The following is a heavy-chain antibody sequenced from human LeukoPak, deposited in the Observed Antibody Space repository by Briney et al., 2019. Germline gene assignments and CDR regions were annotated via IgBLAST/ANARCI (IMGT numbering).Heavy chain of an antibody. J-gene: IGHJ4*02. Sequence: KPSETLSLTCTVSGGSISSSSYYWGWIRQPPGKGLEWIGSIYYSGSTYYNPSLKSRVTISVDTSKNQFSLKLSSVTAADTAVYYCARSSGSDYWGQGTLVTVSS. CDR2: IYYSGST. CDR1: GGSISSSSYY. CDR3: ARSSGSDY. V-gene: IGHV4-39*07.